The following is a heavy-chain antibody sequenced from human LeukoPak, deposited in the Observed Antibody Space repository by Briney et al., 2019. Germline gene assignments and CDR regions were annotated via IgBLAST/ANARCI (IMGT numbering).Heavy chain of an antibody. CDR3: ARLPVVVTAMPAFADDY. Sequence: SSETLSLTCAVYGGSFSGYYWSWIRQPPGKGLEWIGEIDHSGSTNYNPSLKSRVTISVDTSKNQFSLKLSSVTAADTAVYYCARLPVVVTAMPAFADDYWGQGTLVTVSS. CDR1: GGSFSGYY. CDR2: IDHSGST. V-gene: IGHV4-34*01. D-gene: IGHD2-21*02. J-gene: IGHJ4*02.